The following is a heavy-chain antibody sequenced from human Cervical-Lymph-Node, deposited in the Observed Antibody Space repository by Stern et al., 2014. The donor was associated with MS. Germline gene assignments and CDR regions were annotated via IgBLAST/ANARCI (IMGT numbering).Heavy chain of an antibody. V-gene: IGHV3-30-3*01. Sequence: VQLVESGGGVVQNGRSLRVSCETAGLTFTSYAMNWVRQAPGKGLEWVAVISYDGNTKYYADSVKGRFTISRDNSKNTLYLQMSSLRAEDTAVYYCVRERSSRGFDYWGQGSLVTVSS. J-gene: IGHJ4*02. CDR2: ISYDGNTK. CDR3: VRERSSRGFDY. D-gene: IGHD5/OR15-5a*01. CDR1: GLTFTSYA.